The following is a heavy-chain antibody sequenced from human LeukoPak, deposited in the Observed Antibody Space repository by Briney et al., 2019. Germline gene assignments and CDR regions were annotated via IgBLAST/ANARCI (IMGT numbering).Heavy chain of an antibody. CDR2: ISYDGSNK. Sequence: GRSLRLSCAASGFTFSSYGMHWVRQAPGKGLEWVAVISYDGSNKYYADSVKGRFTISRDNSKNTLYLQMNSLRAEDTAVYYCAKGPRRTALLRYFDWLFGYWGQGTLVTVSS. CDR3: AKGPRRTALLRYFDWLFGY. V-gene: IGHV3-30*18. D-gene: IGHD3-9*01. J-gene: IGHJ4*02. CDR1: GFTFSSYG.